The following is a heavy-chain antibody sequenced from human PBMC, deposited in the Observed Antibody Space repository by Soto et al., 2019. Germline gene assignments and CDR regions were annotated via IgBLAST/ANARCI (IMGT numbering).Heavy chain of an antibody. CDR3: ARHGAGTDAFDI. Sequence: WETLSLTCTVSGCSIISYYWSWIRQPPGKGLEWIGYIYYSGSTNYNPSLKSRVTISVDTSKNQFSLKLSSVTAADTAVYYCARHGAGTDAFDIWGQGTMVTVSS. CDR1: GCSIISYY. CDR2: IYYSGST. J-gene: IGHJ3*02. D-gene: IGHD6-19*01. V-gene: IGHV4-59*08.